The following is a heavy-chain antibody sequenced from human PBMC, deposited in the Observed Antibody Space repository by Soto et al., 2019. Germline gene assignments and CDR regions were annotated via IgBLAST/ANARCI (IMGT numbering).Heavy chain of an antibody. Sequence: PWETLSLTCTVSGGSISSYYWSWIRQPPGQALEFIGQIYYTGNTYYNPSLKSRVTVSVDTSKNQFSLKLTSVTAADTAVYYCARLGVTNWFDPWGQGTLVTVSS. V-gene: IGHV4-59*08. CDR2: IYYTGNT. CDR1: GGSISSYY. D-gene: IGHD3-3*01. CDR3: ARLGVTNWFDP. J-gene: IGHJ5*02.